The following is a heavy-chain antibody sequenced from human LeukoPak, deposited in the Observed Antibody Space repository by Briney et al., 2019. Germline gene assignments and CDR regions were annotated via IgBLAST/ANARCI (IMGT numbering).Heavy chain of an antibody. J-gene: IGHJ5*02. V-gene: IGHV4-4*07. Sequence: PSETLSLTCTVSGGSISSYYWSWIRQPAGKGLEWIGRIYTSGSTNYNPSLKSRVTMSVDTSKNQFSLKLSSVTAADTAVYYCARRDDDILTGPIGWFGPWGQGTLVTVSS. CDR1: GGSISSYY. CDR3: ARRDDDILTGPIGWFGP. CDR2: IYTSGST. D-gene: IGHD3-9*01.